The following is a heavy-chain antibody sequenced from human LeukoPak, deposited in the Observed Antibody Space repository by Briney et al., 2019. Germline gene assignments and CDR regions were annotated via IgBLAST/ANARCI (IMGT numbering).Heavy chain of an antibody. J-gene: IGHJ6*02. CDR1: GYTVTSYG. CDR2: ISAYNGNT. V-gene: IGHV1-18*01. Sequence: ASVKVSCKASGYTVTSYGISWVRQAPGQGLEWMGWISAYNGNTNYAQKLQGRVTMTTDTSTSTAYMELRRLRSDDTAVYYCARAKGDYYYYGTDVWGQGTTVTVSS. D-gene: IGHD3-16*01. CDR3: ARAKGDYYYYGTDV.